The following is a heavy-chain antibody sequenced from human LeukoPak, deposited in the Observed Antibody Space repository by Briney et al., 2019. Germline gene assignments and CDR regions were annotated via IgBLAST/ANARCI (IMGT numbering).Heavy chain of an antibody. CDR1: GFTFSTYS. CDR3: ARRSEFGVLYYMDV. D-gene: IGHD3-16*01. V-gene: IGHV3-48*01. Sequence: PGGSLRLSCAASGFTFSTYSMNWVRQAPGKGLEWVSYISGSSGTIYYADSVEGRFTISRDNAKNSLYLQMNGLRAEDTAVYYCARRSEFGVLYYMDVWGKGTTVTVSS. J-gene: IGHJ6*03. CDR2: ISGSSGTI.